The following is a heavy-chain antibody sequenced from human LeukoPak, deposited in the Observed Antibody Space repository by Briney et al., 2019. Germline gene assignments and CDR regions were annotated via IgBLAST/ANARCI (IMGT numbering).Heavy chain of an antibody. V-gene: IGHV3-23*01. CDR1: GFTFSDYA. Sequence: GGSLRLSCAASGFTFSDYAMAWVRQAPGKGLEWVPTIDSSGANTHYADTVKGRFTISRDNSKNTLYLQMSSLRDDDTAVYYCAKDVGIIIADYWGQGTLVTVSS. CDR3: AKDVGIIIADY. J-gene: IGHJ4*02. CDR2: IDSSGANT. D-gene: IGHD3-10*01.